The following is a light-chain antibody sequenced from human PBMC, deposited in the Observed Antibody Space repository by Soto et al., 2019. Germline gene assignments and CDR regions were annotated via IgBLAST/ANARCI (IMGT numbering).Light chain of an antibody. CDR3: KSYAGSNTEV. Sequence: QSVLTQPASVSGSPGQSVTISCTGTKNDVGFYDFVSWYQHHPGKAPRLIIYEVVQRPSGVPDRFSGSKSGNTASLTVSGLRAADEADYSCKSYAGSNTEVFGSGTKGTVL. CDR1: KNDVGFYDF. CDR2: EVV. V-gene: IGLV2-8*01. J-gene: IGLJ1*01.